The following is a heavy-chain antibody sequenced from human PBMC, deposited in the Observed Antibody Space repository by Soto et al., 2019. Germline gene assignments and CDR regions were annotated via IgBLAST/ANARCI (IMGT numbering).Heavy chain of an antibody. Sequence: AVSGGSISSSNWWSWVRQPPGKGLEWIGEIYHSGSTNYNPSLKSRVTISVDKSKNQFSLKLSSVTAADTAVYYCARQTIAVAGTNYWGQGTLVTVSS. J-gene: IGHJ4*02. CDR3: ARQTIAVAGTNY. V-gene: IGHV4-4*02. CDR2: IYHSGST. CDR1: GGSISSSNW. D-gene: IGHD6-19*01.